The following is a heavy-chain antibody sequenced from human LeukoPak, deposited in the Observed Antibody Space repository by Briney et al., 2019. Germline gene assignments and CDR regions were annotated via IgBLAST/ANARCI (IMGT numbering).Heavy chain of an antibody. CDR2: INHSGST. V-gene: IGHV4-34*01. CDR1: GGSFSGYY. CDR3: AREVRGSPGYYFDY. Sequence: PSETLSLTCAVYGGSFSGYYWSWIRQPPGKGLEWIGEINHSGSTNYNPSLKSRVTISVDTSKNQFSLKLSSVTAADTAVYYCAREVRGSPGYYFDYWGRGTLVTVSS. D-gene: IGHD3-10*01. J-gene: IGHJ4*02.